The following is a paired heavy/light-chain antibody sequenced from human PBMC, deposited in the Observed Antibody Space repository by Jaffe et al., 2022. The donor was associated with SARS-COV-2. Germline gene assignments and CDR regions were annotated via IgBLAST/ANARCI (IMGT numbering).Light chain of an antibody. CDR2: AAS. V-gene: IGKV1-12*01. J-gene: IGKJ4*01. CDR1: QRISSW. CDR3: QQANSFPLT. Sequence: DIQMTQSPSSVSASVGDRVTITCRASQRISSWLAWYQQKPGKAPKLLIYAASSLQSGVPSRFSGSGSGTDFTLTISSLQPEDLATYYCQQANSFPLTFGGGTKVEIK.
Heavy chain of an antibody. CDR1: GFTFSSYG. Sequence: QVQLVESGGGVVQPGRSLRLSCAASGFTFSSYGMHWVRQAPGKGLEWVGVISYDGSKKYYTDSLKGRFTISRDNSYNTLYLQMDSLRVEDTAVYYCAKERGRDYSKHGLDDWGQGTLVTVSS. V-gene: IGHV3-30*18. D-gene: IGHD4-4*01. J-gene: IGHJ4*02. CDR2: ISYDGSKK. CDR3: AKERGRDYSKHGLDD.